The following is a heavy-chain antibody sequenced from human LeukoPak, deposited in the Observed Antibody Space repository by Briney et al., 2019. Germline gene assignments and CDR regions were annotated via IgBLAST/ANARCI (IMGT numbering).Heavy chain of an antibody. J-gene: IGHJ5*02. V-gene: IGHV3-23*01. CDR1: GFTFSIYA. CDR3: ARAGYGPGNYPIDL. Sequence: GGALTLSCAASGFTFSIYALSWVRQAPGKGLEWISGIIGAGTTYYADSVKGRFTVSRDNARNSLYLQMNSLRAEDTAIYYCARAGYGPGNYPIDLWGQGTLVTVSS. CDR2: IIGAGTT. D-gene: IGHD3-10*01.